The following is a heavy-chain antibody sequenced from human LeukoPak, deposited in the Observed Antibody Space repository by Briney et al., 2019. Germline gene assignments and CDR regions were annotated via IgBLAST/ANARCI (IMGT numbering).Heavy chain of an antibody. CDR1: GFTFSSYS. Sequence: GGSLRLSCAASGFTFSSYSMNWVRQAPGKGLEWVSSISSSSSYIYYADSVKGRFTISRDNAKNSLYLQMSSLRAEDTAVYYCAREESVATGIDYWGQGTLVTVSS. D-gene: IGHD5-12*01. CDR3: AREESVATGIDY. V-gene: IGHV3-21*01. CDR2: ISSSSSYI. J-gene: IGHJ4*02.